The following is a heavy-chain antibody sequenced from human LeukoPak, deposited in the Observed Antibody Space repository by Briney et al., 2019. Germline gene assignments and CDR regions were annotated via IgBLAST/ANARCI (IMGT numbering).Heavy chain of an antibody. CDR2: ISSSRGTI. Sequence: PGGSLRLSCAASGFTFSAYNMNWVRQALVKGLEWFSYISSSRGTIYYADSVKGRFTISRDNAKNSLYLQMNSLRDEDTAVYYCARDMTFCSGGSCYSLGFDIWGQGTMVTVSS. V-gene: IGHV3-48*02. J-gene: IGHJ3*02. D-gene: IGHD2-15*01. CDR3: ARDMTFCSGGSCYSLGFDI. CDR1: GFTFSAYN.